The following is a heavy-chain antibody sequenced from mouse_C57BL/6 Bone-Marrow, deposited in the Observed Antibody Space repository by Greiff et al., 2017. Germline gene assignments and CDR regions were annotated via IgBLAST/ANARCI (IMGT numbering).Heavy chain of an antibody. CDR3: ARESSYDWFAY. D-gene: IGHD1-1*01. CDR2: IDPSDSYT. Sequence: QVQLQQPGAELVMPGASVKLSCKASGYTFTSYWMHWVKQRPGQGLEWIGEIDPSDSYTNYNQKFKGKSTFTVDKSSSTAYMQLSSLTSEDSAVYYCARESSYDWFAYWGQGTLVTVSA. CDR1: GYTFTSYW. J-gene: IGHJ3*01. V-gene: IGHV1-69*01.